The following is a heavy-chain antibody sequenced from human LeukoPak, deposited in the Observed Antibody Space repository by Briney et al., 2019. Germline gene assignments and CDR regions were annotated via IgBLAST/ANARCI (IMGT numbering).Heavy chain of an antibody. CDR1: GFTFSSYA. J-gene: IGHJ5*02. Sequence: PGGSLRLSCAASGFTFSSYAMHWVRQAPGKGLEWVAVISYDGSNKYYADSVKGRFTISRDNSKNTLYLQMNSLRAEDTAVYYCARGYCSSTSCRFDPWGQGTLVTVSS. V-gene: IGHV3-30-3*01. D-gene: IGHD2-2*01. CDR2: ISYDGSNK. CDR3: ARGYCSSTSCRFDP.